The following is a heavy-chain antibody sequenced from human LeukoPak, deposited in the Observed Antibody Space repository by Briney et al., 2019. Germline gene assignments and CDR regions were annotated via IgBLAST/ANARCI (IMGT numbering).Heavy chain of an antibody. Sequence: GGSLGLSCAASGFPFSYYGFHWVRQAPGKGLEWVAFIRYDGNDKFYAESVKGRFTISRDTSRNTLYLQMNSLRAEDTAVYYCARTLIEYSVSSCYFDYWGQGTLVTVSS. CDR1: GFPFSYYG. CDR2: IRYDGNDK. V-gene: IGHV3-30*02. CDR3: ARTLIEYSVSSCYFDY. D-gene: IGHD6-6*01. J-gene: IGHJ4*02.